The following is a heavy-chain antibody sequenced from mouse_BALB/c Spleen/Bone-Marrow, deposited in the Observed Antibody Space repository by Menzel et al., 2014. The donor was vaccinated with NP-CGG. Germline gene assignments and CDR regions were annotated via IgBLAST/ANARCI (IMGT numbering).Heavy chain of an antibody. Sequence: EVNLVESGGGLVQPGGSLKLSCAASGFTFSSYTMSWVRQTPEKRLEWVAYISNGGGSTYYPDTVKGRFTISRDNAKNTLYLQMSSLKSEDTAMYYCARGGYYFDYRGQGTTLTVSS. CDR2: ISNGGGST. V-gene: IGHV5-12-2*01. CDR3: ARGGYYFDY. CDR1: GFTFSSYT. J-gene: IGHJ2*01.